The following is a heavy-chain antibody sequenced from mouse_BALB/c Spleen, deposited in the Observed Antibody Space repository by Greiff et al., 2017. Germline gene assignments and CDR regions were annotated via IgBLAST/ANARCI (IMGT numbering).Heavy chain of an antibody. D-gene: IGHD3-1*01. CDR3: AKHWQLGLRYAMDY. J-gene: IGHJ4*01. V-gene: IGHV2-6-5*01. CDR1: GFSLTDYG. CDR2: IWGGGST. Sequence: VKVVESGPGLVAPSQSLSITCTVSGFSLTDYGVSWIRQPPGKGLEWLGVIWGGGSTYYNSALKSRLSISKDNSKSQVFLKMNSLQTDDTAMYYCAKHWQLGLRYAMDYWGQGTSVTVSS.